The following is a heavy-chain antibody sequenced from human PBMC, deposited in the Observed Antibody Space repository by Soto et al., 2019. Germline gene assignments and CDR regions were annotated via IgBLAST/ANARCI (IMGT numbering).Heavy chain of an antibody. V-gene: IGHV3-33*01. D-gene: IGHD2-21*01. J-gene: IGHJ4*02. CDR1: GFIFSTYG. Sequence: QVHLVESGGGVVQPGMSLRLSCGASGFIFSTYGMHWVRQAPGKGLEWVAVIWSDGSKKYYTDSVEGRFTISRDNSKNTMYLQMNRLTAEDTALYYCAGQYCDGSTCNAIYWGQGTLVTVSS. CDR2: IWSDGSKK. CDR3: AGQYCDGSTCNAIY.